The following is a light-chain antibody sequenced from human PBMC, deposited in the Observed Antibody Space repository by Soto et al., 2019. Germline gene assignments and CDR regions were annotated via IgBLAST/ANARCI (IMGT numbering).Light chain of an antibody. Sequence: EIVLTQSPATLSLSPGERATLSCRASQSVSSYLAWYQQKPGQAPRLLIYDASNMATGIPARFSGSGSGTDVTLPISSLEPEDCAVYYCQQLSNRSLFTFGPGTKVDIK. V-gene: IGKV3-11*01. CDR3: QQLSNRSLFT. CDR1: QSVSSY. CDR2: DAS. J-gene: IGKJ3*01.